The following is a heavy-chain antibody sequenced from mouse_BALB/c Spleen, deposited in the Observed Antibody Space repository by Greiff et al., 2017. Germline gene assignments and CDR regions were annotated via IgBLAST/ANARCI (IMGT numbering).Heavy chain of an antibody. J-gene: IGHJ1*01. CDR3: AKLRLRPYWYFDV. Sequence: QVQLQQSGAELVKPGASVKLSCKASGYTFTSYDINWVRQRPEQGLEWIGWIFPGDGSTKYNEKFKGKATLTTDKSSSTAYMQLSRLTSEDSAVYFCAKLRLRPYWYFDVWGAGTTVTVSS. CDR2: IFPGDGST. V-gene: IGHV1S56*01. CDR1: GYTFTSYD. D-gene: IGHD1-2*01.